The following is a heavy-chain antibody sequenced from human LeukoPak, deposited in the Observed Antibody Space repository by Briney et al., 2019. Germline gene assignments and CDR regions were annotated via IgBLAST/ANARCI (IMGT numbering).Heavy chain of an antibody. CDR2: INSDGSST. V-gene: IGHV3-74*01. CDR3: SRESSVGAHKAFDY. J-gene: IGHJ4*02. CDR1: GFTFSTYW. D-gene: IGHD1-26*01. Sequence: PGGSLKLSCAASGFTFSTYWMHWVRQAPGKGLVWVSRINSDGSSTSYTDSVKGRFTISRNNAKNTLYLQMNSLRAEHTAVYYCSRESSVGAHKAFDYWGQGTLVTVSS.